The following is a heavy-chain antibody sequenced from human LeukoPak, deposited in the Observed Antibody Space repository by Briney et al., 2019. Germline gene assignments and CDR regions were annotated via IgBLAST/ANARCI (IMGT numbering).Heavy chain of an antibody. D-gene: IGHD5-18*01. Sequence: PGGSLRLSCAASGFTFSSYSMNWVRQAPGKGLEWVSAISGSGGSTYYADSVKGRFTISRDNSKNTLYLQMNSLRAEDTAVYYCAKLNGYSYGYPFDYWGQGTLVTVSS. V-gene: IGHV3-23*01. CDR3: AKLNGYSYGYPFDY. CDR2: ISGSGGST. J-gene: IGHJ4*02. CDR1: GFTFSSYS.